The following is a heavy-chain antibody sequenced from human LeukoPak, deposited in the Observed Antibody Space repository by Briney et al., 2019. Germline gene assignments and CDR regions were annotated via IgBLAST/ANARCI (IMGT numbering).Heavy chain of an antibody. J-gene: IGHJ4*02. V-gene: IGHV1-8*01. CDR2: MSPNSGDT. D-gene: IGHD7-27*01. CDR3: ARGPPNWGYDY. Sequence: ASVEVSCKASGYTFTSYDFNWVRQATGQRPEWMGWMSPNSGDTGHAQKFQDRVTMTRNTSISTAYMELSSLRSDDTAVYYCARGPPNWGYDYWGPGTLVTVSS. CDR1: GYTFTSYD.